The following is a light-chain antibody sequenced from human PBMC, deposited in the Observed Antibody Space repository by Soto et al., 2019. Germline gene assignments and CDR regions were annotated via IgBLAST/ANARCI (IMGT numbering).Light chain of an antibody. CDR3: QHDISFPFT. V-gene: IGKV1-12*01. CDR1: QGISSW. J-gene: IGKJ3*01. CDR2: AAS. Sequence: DIQMTQSPSSVSASVGDRVTITCRASQGISSWLAWYQQIPGQAPKLLIYAASNLQSGVPSRFSGSGSGTDFTLTINSLQPEDFATDYCQHDISFPFTFGPGTKVDV.